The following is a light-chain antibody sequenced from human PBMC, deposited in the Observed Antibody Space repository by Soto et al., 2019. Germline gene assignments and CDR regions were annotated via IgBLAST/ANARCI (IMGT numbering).Light chain of an antibody. CDR1: ESVSSN. CDR3: QQYNKWRT. Sequence: EIVMTQSPATLSVSPGERATLSCRASESVSSNLAWYQQKPGQAPMLLIYGASTRATGIPARISGSGSGTEFTLTISSLQSEDFAVYYCQQYNKWRTFGQGTKVEV. CDR2: GAS. V-gene: IGKV3-15*01. J-gene: IGKJ1*01.